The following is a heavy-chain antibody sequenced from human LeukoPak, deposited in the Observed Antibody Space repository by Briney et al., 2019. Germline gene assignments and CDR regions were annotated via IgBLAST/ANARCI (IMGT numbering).Heavy chain of an antibody. CDR3: ARAGDYVWGSYRYPQYYFDY. CDR2: ISYDGSNK. V-gene: IGHV3-30-3*01. D-gene: IGHD3-16*02. Sequence: GGSLRHSCAASGFTFSSYAMHWVRQAPGKGLEWVAVISYDGSNKYYADSVKGRFTISRDNSKNTLYLQMNSLRAEDTAVYYCARAGDYVWGSYRYPQYYFDYWGQGTLVTVSS. J-gene: IGHJ4*02. CDR1: GFTFSSYA.